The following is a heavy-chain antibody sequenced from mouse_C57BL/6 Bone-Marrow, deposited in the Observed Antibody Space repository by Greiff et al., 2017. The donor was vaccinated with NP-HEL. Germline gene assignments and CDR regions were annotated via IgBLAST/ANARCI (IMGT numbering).Heavy chain of an antibody. CDR2: IRLKSDNYAT. D-gene: IGHD2-5*01. Sequence: DVHLVESGGGLVQPGGSMKLSCVASGFTFSNYWMNWVRQSPEKGLEWVAQIRLKSDNYATHYAESVKGRFTISRDDSKSSVYLQMNNLRAEDTGIYYCTGDSNYEVDYYFDYWGQGTTLTVSS. CDR3: TGDSNYEVDYYFDY. V-gene: IGHV6-3*01. CDR1: GFTFSNYW. J-gene: IGHJ2*01.